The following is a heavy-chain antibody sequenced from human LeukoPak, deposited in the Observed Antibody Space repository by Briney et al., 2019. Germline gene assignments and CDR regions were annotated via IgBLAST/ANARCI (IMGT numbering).Heavy chain of an antibody. J-gene: IGHJ4*02. CDR3: ARDRVRGYSGYAIDY. CDR2: ISGSGGST. Sequence: GGSLRLSCAASGFTFSSYAMSWVRQTPGKGLEWVSAISGSGGSTYYAGSVKGRFTISRDNAKNSLYLQMNSLRAEDTAVYYCARDRVRGYSGYAIDYWGQGTLVTVSS. D-gene: IGHD5-12*01. CDR1: GFTFSSYA. V-gene: IGHV3-23*01.